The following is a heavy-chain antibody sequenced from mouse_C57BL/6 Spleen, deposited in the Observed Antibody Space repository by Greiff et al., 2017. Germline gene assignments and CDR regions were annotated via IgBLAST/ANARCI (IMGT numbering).Heavy chain of an antibody. D-gene: IGHD4-1*01. J-gene: IGHJ1*03. CDR1: GFSLTSYG. CDR3: AKEANWSPFWYFDV. V-gene: IGHV2-5*01. CDR2: IWRGGST. Sequence: VQLQQSGPGLVQPSQSLSITCTVSGFSLTSYGVHWVRQSPGKGLEWLGVIWRGGSTDYNAAFMSRLSITKDNSKSQVFFKMNGLQADDTAIYYCAKEANWSPFWYFDVWGTGTTVTVSS.